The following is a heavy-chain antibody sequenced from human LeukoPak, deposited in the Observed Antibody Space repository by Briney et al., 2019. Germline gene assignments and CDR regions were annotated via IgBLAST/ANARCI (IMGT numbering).Heavy chain of an antibody. CDR1: GGSISSYY. CDR3: ASAGVMSTIGRFDY. J-gene: IGHJ4*02. Sequence: SETLSLTCTVSGGSISSYYWSWIRQPPGKGLEWIGYIYYSGSTNYNPSLKSRLTISVDTSKNQFSLKLTSVTAADTAMYYCASAGVMSTIGRFDYWGQGTLVTVSS. V-gene: IGHV4-59*01. D-gene: IGHD5-24*01. CDR2: IYYSGST.